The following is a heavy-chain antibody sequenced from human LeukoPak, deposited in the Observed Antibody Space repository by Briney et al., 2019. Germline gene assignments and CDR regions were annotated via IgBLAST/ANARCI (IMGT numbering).Heavy chain of an antibody. D-gene: IGHD7-27*01. V-gene: IGHV1-8*02. CDR1: GYTFTSYA. CDR3: ARGPPNWGYDY. Sequence: ASVTVSCTASGYTFTSYAMNWVRQATGQGFEWMGWMSPNSGNTGYAQKFQGRVTMTRSTSMSTAYMELSSLRSEDTAVYYCARGPPNWGYDYWGQGTLVTVSS. J-gene: IGHJ4*02. CDR2: MSPNSGNT.